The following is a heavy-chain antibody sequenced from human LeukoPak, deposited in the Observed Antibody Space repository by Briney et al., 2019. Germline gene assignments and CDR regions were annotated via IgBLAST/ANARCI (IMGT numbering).Heavy chain of an antibody. Sequence: GESLRLYCAASGFTFSTYWMTWVRQAPGKGLEWVANIHQDGREKYHVDSVRGRFTISRDNANNLLFLQMNRLRAEDTAVYYCARGEGGDYSWGQGTLVTVSS. CDR1: GFTFSTYW. J-gene: IGHJ4*02. D-gene: IGHD4-17*01. CDR3: ARGEGGDYS. CDR2: IHQDGREK. V-gene: IGHV3-7*01.